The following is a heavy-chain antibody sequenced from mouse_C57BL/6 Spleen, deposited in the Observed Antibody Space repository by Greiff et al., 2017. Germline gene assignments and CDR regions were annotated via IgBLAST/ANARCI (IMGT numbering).Heavy chain of an antibody. Sequence: QVQLQQSGPGLVQPSQSLSITCTVSGFSLTSYGVHWVRQSPGKGLEWLGVIWRGGSTDYNAAFMSRLSITKDNSKSQVFFKMNSLQADDTAIYYCAKTLMVTERDYAMDYWGQGTSVTVSS. V-gene: IGHV2-5*01. CDR1: GFSLTSYG. J-gene: IGHJ4*01. CDR2: IWRGGST. D-gene: IGHD2-2*01. CDR3: AKTLMVTERDYAMDY.